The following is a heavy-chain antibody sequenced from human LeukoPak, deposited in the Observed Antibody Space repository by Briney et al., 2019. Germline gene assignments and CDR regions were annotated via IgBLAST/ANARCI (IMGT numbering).Heavy chain of an antibody. V-gene: IGHV3-23*01. J-gene: IGHJ4*02. CDR2: ISGSGGST. Sequence: GGSLRLSCAASGFIFSTYAMSWVRQAPGKGLEWVSAISGSGGSTYYADSVKGRFTISRDNSKNTLYLQMNSLRAEDTAVYYCAKDLGISGWSFDYWGQGTLVTVSS. CDR3: AKDLGISGWSFDY. D-gene: IGHD3-10*01. CDR1: GFIFSTYA.